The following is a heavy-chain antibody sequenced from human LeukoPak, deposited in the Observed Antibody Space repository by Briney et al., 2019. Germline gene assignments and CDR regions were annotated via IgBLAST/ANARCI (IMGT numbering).Heavy chain of an antibody. CDR3: ATSDRDLRYFDWLLFPFDY. J-gene: IGHJ4*02. D-gene: IGHD3-9*01. CDR2: FDPEDGET. V-gene: IGHV1-24*01. Sequence: ASVKVSCKVSGYTLTELSMHWVRQAPGKGLEWMGGFDPEDGETIYAQKFQGRVTMTEDTSTDTAYMELSSLRSEDTAVYYCATSDRDLRYFDWLLFPFDYWGQGTLVTVSS. CDR1: GYTLTELS.